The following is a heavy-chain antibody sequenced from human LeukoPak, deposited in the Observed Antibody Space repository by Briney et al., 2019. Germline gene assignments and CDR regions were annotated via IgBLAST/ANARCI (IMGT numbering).Heavy chain of an antibody. CDR3: ARDHTNLGMDV. CDR1: GYTFTSYA. Sequence: ASVKVCCKASGYTFTSYAMNWVRQAPGQGLGWMGWINTNTGNPTYAQGFTGRFVFSLDTSVSTAYLQISSLKAEDTAVYYCARDHTNLGMDVWGQGTTVTVSS. J-gene: IGHJ6*02. CDR2: INTNTGNP. D-gene: IGHD2-8*01. V-gene: IGHV7-4-1*02.